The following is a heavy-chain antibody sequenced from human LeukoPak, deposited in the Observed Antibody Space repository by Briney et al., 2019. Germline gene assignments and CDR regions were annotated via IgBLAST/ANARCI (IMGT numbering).Heavy chain of an antibody. J-gene: IGHJ5*02. CDR3: ARGITDIVVVPASNWFDP. D-gene: IGHD2-2*01. V-gene: IGHV4-61*02. Sequence: SETLSLTCTVSGGSISSGSYYWSWIRQPAGKGLEWIGRIYTSGSTNYNPSLKSRVTISVDTSKNQFSLKLSSVTAADTAVYYCARGITDIVVVPASNWFDPWGQGTLVTVSS. CDR1: GGSISSGSYY. CDR2: IYTSGST.